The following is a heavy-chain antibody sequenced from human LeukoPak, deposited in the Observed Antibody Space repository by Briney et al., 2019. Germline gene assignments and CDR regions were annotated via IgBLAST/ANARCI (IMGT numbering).Heavy chain of an antibody. CDR3: ARTYGSGSPIDY. CDR2: INAGNGNT. Sequence: GASVKVSCKASGYTFTGYYMHWVRQAPGQRLEWMGWINAGNGNTKYSQEFQGRVTITRDTSASTAYMELSSLRSEDMAVYYCARTYGSGSPIDYWGQGTLVTVSS. J-gene: IGHJ4*02. V-gene: IGHV1-3*03. CDR1: GYTFTGYY. D-gene: IGHD3-10*01.